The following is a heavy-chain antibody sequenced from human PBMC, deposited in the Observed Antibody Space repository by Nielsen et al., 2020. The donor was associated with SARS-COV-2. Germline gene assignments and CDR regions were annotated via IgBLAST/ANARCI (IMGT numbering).Heavy chain of an antibody. CDR2: IKQDGSEK. CDR3: AGERVGGYHPPQYYYTMDL. Sequence: GESLKISCSASGFTFSRHWMSWVRQAPGKGLEWVANIKQDGSEKYYVDSVKGRFSISRDNAKNSLYLQMNSLRAEDTAVYYCAGERVGGYHPPQYYYTMDLWGQGTTVIVSS. D-gene: IGHD3-22*01. CDR1: GFTFSRHW. V-gene: IGHV3-7*04. J-gene: IGHJ6*02.